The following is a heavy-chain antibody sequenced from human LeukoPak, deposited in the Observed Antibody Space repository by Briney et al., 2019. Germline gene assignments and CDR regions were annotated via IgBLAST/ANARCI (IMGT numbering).Heavy chain of an antibody. J-gene: IGHJ6*03. CDR3: AKGAEEGVVITSVYYYYMDV. D-gene: IGHD3-22*01. Sequence: GGSLRLSCAASGFTFDDYGMSWVRQAPGKGLEWIAYLSSRGSAFSYADSVQGRFTISRDNSKSTLYLQMTSLRAEDTALYYCAKGAEEGVVITSVYYYYMDVWGKGTTVTISS. CDR2: LSSRGSAF. V-gene: IGHV3-48*01. CDR1: GFTFDDYG.